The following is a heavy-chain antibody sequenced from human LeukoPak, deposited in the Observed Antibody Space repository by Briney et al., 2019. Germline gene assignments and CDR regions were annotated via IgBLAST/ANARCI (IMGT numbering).Heavy chain of an antibody. V-gene: IGHV4-4*02. CDR3: ARAGYSSGSTYFDY. D-gene: IGHD6-19*01. CDR1: GGXISSGNC. Sequence: PSETLSLTCAVSGGXISSGNCWSWVRQPPGKGLEWIGEIYHSGSTNYDPSLKSRVTISVDKSKNQFSLKLSSVTAADTAVYYCARAGYSSGSTYFDYWGQGTLVTVSS. CDR2: IYHSGST. J-gene: IGHJ4*02.